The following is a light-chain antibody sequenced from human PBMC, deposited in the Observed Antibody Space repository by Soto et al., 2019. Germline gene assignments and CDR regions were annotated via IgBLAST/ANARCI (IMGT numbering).Light chain of an antibody. CDR1: QSVSSN. Sequence: EIVMTQSRDTLSVSPGERATLSCRASQSVSSNLAWYQQKPGQAPRLLIFGASTRATGIPARFSGSGSGTELTLTISSLQSEDFAVYHCQQYNNWPYTFGQGTTLEIK. V-gene: IGKV3-15*01. J-gene: IGKJ2*01. CDR2: GAS. CDR3: QQYNNWPYT.